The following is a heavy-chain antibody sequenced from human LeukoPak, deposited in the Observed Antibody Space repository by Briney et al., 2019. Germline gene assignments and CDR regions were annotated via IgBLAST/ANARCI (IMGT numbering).Heavy chain of an antibody. D-gene: IGHD3-10*01. CDR2: IRYDGSNK. J-gene: IGHJ4*02. CDR3: ARVGSALDY. V-gene: IGHV3-30*02. Sequence: GGSRGLSCAASGFTFSSYGMHWVRQAPGKGLEWVAFIRYDGSNKYYADSVKGRFTISRDNSKNTLYLQMNSLRADDTAVYYCARVGSALDYWGQGTLVTVSS. CDR1: GFTFSSYG.